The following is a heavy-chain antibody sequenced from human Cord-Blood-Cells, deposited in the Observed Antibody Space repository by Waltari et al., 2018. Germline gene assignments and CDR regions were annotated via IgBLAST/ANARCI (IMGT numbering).Heavy chain of an antibody. J-gene: IGHJ6*03. D-gene: IGHD6-13*01. V-gene: IGHV1-2*02. CDR1: GYTFTGHY. Sequence: QVQLVQSGAEVKKPGASVQVSCKASGYTFTGHYMHWVRQAPGQGLEWMGWINPNSGGTNYAQKFQGRVTMTRDTSISTAYMELSRLRSDDTAVYYCARDSSSWYVPYYYYYMDVWGKGTTVTVSS. CDR2: INPNSGGT. CDR3: ARDSSSWYVPYYYYYMDV.